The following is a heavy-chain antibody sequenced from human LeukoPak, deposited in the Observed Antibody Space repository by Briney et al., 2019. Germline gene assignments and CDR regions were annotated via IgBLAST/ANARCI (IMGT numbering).Heavy chain of an antibody. CDR2: MHYGGSP. D-gene: IGHD1-26*01. J-gene: IGHJ5*02. V-gene: IGHV4-59*13. Sequence: SETLSLTCTVSGGSISSFYWSWIRQPPGKGLEWIGYMHYGGSPNYNPSLKSRVITSLDTSKKQFSLKLNSVTTADTAVYYCVTGRYSYGWYDLWGQGILVIVSS. CDR3: VTGRYSYGWYDL. CDR1: GGSISSFY.